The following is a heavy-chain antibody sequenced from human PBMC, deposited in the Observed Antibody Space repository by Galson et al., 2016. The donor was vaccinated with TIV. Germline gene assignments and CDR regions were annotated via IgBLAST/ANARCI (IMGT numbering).Heavy chain of an antibody. CDR3: ARDSGTYDY. V-gene: IGHV1-18*04. D-gene: IGHD1-26*01. J-gene: IGHJ4*02. CDR1: GYTFINYG. Sequence: SVKVSCKASGYTFINYGITWVRQAPGQGFEWMGWISGYDGHTNYAQMFQGRVTMTSDKSTNTVYMELRSLRSDDTAVYYCARDSGTYDYWGQGSLVTVSS. CDR2: ISGYDGHT.